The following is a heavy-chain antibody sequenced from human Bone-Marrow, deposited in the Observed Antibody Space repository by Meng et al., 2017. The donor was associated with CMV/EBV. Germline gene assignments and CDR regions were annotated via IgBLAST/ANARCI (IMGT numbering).Heavy chain of an antibody. CDR3: AKDRLYSSSSDY. CDR1: GFTFDTYG. V-gene: IGHV3-33*06. J-gene: IGHJ4*02. CDR2: IWYDGSSE. Sequence: GESLKISCAASGFTFDTYGMLWVRQAPGKGLEWVAIIWYDGSSEKYADSVKGRFTISRDNSKNTLYLQMNSLRAEDTAVYYCAKDRLYSSSSDYWGQGTRVTVSS. D-gene: IGHD6-6*01.